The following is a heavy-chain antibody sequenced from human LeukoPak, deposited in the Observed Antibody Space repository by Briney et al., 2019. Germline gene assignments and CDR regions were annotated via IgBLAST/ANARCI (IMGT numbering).Heavy chain of an antibody. CDR1: GFTFSTYT. Sequence: GGSLRLSCAASGFTFSTYTMNWVRQAPGKGLEWVSSISSSSNYIYYADSVKGRFTISRGNAKNSLYLQMNSLRAEDTAVYYCARAFSDYDSYWGQGTLVTVSS. D-gene: IGHD5-12*01. J-gene: IGHJ4*02. CDR2: ISSSSNYI. CDR3: ARAFSDYDSY. V-gene: IGHV3-21*01.